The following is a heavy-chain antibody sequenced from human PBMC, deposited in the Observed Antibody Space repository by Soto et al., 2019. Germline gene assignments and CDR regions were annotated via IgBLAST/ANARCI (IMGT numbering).Heavy chain of an antibody. V-gene: IGHV3-23*01. Sequence: GGSLRLSCAASGFTFSSYAMSWVRQAPGKGLEWVSTISGSVGTTYYADTVKGRFTISRDNSKNTLYLQMNSLSAEDTAVYYCAKSEDLRITVFGVRNYGMDVWGQGTTVTVSS. CDR3: AKSEDLRITVFGVRNYGMDV. CDR2: ISGSVGTT. J-gene: IGHJ6*02. D-gene: IGHD3-3*01. CDR1: GFTFSSYA.